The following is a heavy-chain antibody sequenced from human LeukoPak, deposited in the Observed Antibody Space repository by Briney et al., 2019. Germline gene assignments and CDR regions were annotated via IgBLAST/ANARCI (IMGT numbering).Heavy chain of an antibody. D-gene: IGHD2-15*01. CDR1: GFTFSSYA. CDR3: AREVDAADY. J-gene: IGHJ4*02. Sequence: GGSLRLSCAASGFTFSSYAMHWVCQAPGKGLEWVAVISYDGSNKYYADSVKGRFTISRDNSKNTLYLQMNSLRAEDTAVYYCAREVDAADYWGQGTLVTVSS. V-gene: IGHV3-30-3*01. CDR2: ISYDGSNK.